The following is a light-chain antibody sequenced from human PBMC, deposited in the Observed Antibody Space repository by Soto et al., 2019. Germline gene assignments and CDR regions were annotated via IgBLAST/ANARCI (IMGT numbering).Light chain of an antibody. J-gene: IGKJ3*01. V-gene: IGKV3-11*01. CDR1: QSVSSY. Sequence: EIVLTQSPATLSLSPGERATLSCRASQSVSSYLAWYQQEPGQAPRLLIYDASNRATGIPARFSGSGSGTDFTLTISSLEPEDFAVYYCQQRSNWPPGTFGPGTKVDIK. CDR3: QQRSNWPPGT. CDR2: DAS.